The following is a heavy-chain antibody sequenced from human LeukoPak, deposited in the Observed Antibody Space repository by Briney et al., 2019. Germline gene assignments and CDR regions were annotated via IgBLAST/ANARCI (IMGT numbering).Heavy chain of an antibody. Sequence: GGSLRLSCAASGFTFDDYTMHWVRQAPGKGLEWVSLISWDGGSTYYADSVKGRFTISRDNSKNSLYLQMNSLRTEDTALYYCAKDIGQISGSYFDYWGQGTLVTVSS. CDR3: AKDIGQISGSYFDY. J-gene: IGHJ4*02. CDR1: GFTFDDYT. V-gene: IGHV3-43*01. D-gene: IGHD1-26*01. CDR2: ISWDGGST.